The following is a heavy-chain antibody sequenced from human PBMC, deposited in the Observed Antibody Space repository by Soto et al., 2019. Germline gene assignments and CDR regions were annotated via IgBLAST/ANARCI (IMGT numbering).Heavy chain of an antibody. J-gene: IGHJ6*02. CDR2: IYYSGST. CDR3: GRSVATIPYYYYGMDV. V-gene: IGHV4-59*01. Sequence: SETLSLTCTVSGGSISSYYWSWIRQPPGKGLEWIGYIYYSGSTNYNPSLKSRVTISVDTSKNQFSLKLSSVTSADTAVYYCGRSVATIPYYYYGMDVSGQGTRVTVSS. CDR1: GGSISSYY. D-gene: IGHD5-12*01.